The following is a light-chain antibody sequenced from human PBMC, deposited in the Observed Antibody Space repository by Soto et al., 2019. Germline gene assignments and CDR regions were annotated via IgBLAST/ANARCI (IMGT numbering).Light chain of an antibody. Sequence: QSALTQPPSASGTPGQRVTISCSGSTSNIGSNTVNWYQQLPGTAPKLLIYSNDQRPSGVPDRISGSKSGTSASLAISGLQSEDEADYYCATWDDSLNGQVVFGGGTKLTVL. V-gene: IGLV1-44*01. CDR3: ATWDDSLNGQVV. J-gene: IGLJ2*01. CDR2: SND. CDR1: TSNIGSNT.